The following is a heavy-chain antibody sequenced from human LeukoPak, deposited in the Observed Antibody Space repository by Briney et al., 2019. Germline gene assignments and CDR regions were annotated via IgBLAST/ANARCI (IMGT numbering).Heavy chain of an antibody. Sequence: GGSLRLSCAASGFIFNNYAMNWVRQAPGKGLEWVSGTIGSGDSTYYADSVKGRLTISRDNSKNTLFLQTNSLRAEDTAVYYCAKGRGGTVTSGFNYWGQGTLVTVSS. CDR1: GFIFNNYA. V-gene: IGHV3-23*01. D-gene: IGHD4-17*01. CDR3: AKGRGGTVTSGFNY. CDR2: TIGSGDST. J-gene: IGHJ4*02.